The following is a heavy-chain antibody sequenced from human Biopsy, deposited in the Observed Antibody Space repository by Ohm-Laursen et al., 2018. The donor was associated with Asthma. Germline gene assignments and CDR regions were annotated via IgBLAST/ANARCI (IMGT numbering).Heavy chain of an antibody. CDR3: ARGYSGSDRIVYYYSGLEV. J-gene: IGHJ6*02. D-gene: IGHD5-12*01. CDR2: LIPVLGTP. CDR1: GDSFSNYA. Sequence: SVRVSCKASGDSFSNYAISWVRQAPGQGLEWMGGLIPVLGTPDHAQMFEGRVTTTADESTSTAYMELSSLSSEDTAVYYCARGYSGSDRIVYYYSGLEVWGQGTTVTVSS. V-gene: IGHV1-69*13.